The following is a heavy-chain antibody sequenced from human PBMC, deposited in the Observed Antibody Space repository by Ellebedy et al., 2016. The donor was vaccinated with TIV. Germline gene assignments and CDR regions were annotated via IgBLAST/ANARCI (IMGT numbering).Heavy chain of an antibody. CDR3: ARDPMIWIFDY. D-gene: IGHD3-22*01. Sequence: GESLKISCAASGFTFSSYSMNWVRQAPGKELEWVSYINSRDSSISYADSVKGRFTISRDNAKNSLYLQMNSLRAEDTAVYYCARDPMIWIFDYWGQGTLVTVSS. J-gene: IGHJ4*02. CDR2: INSRDSSI. V-gene: IGHV3-48*01. CDR1: GFTFSSYS.